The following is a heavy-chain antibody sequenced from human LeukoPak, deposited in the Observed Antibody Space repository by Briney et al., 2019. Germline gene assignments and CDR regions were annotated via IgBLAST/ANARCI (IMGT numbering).Heavy chain of an antibody. CDR3: ARVGDMEAFDI. D-gene: IGHD3-16*01. J-gene: IGHJ3*02. CDR2: MWYDGRNK. V-gene: IGHV3-33*01. Sequence: PGRSLRLSCAASGFTLSSFGMVWVRQAPGKGLEWVTLMWYDGRNKYYADSVKGRFTISRDNPKNTVYLQMNSLRGEDTAVYYCARVGDMEAFDIWGQGTRVTVSS. CDR1: GFTLSSFG.